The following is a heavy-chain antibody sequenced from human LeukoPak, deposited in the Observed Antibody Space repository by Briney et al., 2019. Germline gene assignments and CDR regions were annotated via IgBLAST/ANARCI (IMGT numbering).Heavy chain of an antibody. CDR2: ISGSGGST. CDR1: GFILSKYG. Sequence: GGSLTLSCVASGFILSKYGMHSLGQARGKGLEWVSGISGSGGSTYDADSVKGRFTISSDNSKNTVYLQMNSLRPEDTAVYYCAKWSGYGDYWGQGTLVTVSS. V-gene: IGHV3-23*01. D-gene: IGHD5-12*01. J-gene: IGHJ4*02. CDR3: AKWSGYGDY.